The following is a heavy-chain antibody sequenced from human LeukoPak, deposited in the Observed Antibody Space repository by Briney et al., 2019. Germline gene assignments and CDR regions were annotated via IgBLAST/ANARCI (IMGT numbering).Heavy chain of an antibody. V-gene: IGHV4-34*01. J-gene: IGHJ5*02. CDR1: GGSFSGYY. CDR2: INHSGST. CDR3: ARAVGYCSGGSCFWFDP. Sequence: SETLSLTCAVYGGSFSGYYWSWTRQPPGKGLEWIGEINHSGSTNYNPSLKSRVTISVDTSKNQFSLKLSSVTATDTAVYYCARAVGYCSGGSCFWFDPWGQGTLVTVSS. D-gene: IGHD2-15*01.